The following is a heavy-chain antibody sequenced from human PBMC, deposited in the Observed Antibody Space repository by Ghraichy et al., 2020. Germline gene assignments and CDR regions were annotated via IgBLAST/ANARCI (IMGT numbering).Heavy chain of an antibody. Sequence: GGSLRLSCAASGFTFSNFWMHWVRQAPGKGLVWVSRIKYDGRRTQYADSVKGRFTIARDNAKNMVYLQMDSLRVEDTAGYYCGKDVHDVAASPWGRGTLVTVSS. V-gene: IGHV3-74*03. CDR2: IKYDGRRT. CDR3: GKDVHDVAASP. D-gene: IGHD6-13*01. CDR1: GFTFSNFW. J-gene: IGHJ5*02.